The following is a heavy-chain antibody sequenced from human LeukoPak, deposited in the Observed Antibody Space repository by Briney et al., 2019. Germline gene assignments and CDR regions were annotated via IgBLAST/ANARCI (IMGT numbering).Heavy chain of an antibody. CDR2: INPSGGST. J-gene: IGHJ4*02. V-gene: IGHV1-46*01. Sequence: WASVRVSCKASGYTFTSYYMHWVRQAPGQGLEWMGIINPSGGSTSYAQNLQGRVTVTKDTSTSTVYMELRSLRADDTAVYYCARLGGDILTGYLSRLEVRLRYYFEYWGQGTLVTVSS. CDR1: GYTFTSYY. CDR3: ARLGGDILTGYLSRLEVRLRYYFEY. D-gene: IGHD3-9*01.